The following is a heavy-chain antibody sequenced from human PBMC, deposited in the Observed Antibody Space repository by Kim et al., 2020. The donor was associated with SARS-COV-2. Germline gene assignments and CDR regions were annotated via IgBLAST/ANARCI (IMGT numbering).Heavy chain of an antibody. Sequence: TCYADSVKGRFTISRDNPQNMVYLQMNSLRAEDTAIYYCAKRLASSALDVWGQGTTVTVSS. D-gene: IGHD6-6*01. J-gene: IGHJ6*02. V-gene: IGHV3-23*01. CDR3: AKRLASSALDV. CDR2: T.